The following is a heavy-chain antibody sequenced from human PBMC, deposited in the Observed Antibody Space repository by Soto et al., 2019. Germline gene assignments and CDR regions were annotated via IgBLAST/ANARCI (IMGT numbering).Heavy chain of an antibody. CDR3: TRDASRDSSARGWFDP. Sequence: GGSLRLSCAASGFTFRSFTMNWVRQAPGKGLEWVSTISSNSAYIYYADALRGRFTISRDNAKNSLHLQMNNLRAEDTAVYYCTRDASRDSSARGWFDPWGPGTLVTVSS. CDR2: ISSNSAYI. CDR1: GFTFRSFT. J-gene: IGHJ5*02. V-gene: IGHV3-21*01. D-gene: IGHD6-13*01.